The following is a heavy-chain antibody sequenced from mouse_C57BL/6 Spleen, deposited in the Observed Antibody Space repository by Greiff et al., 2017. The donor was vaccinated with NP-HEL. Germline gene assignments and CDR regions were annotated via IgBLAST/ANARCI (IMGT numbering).Heavy chain of an antibody. CDR1: GYAFSSSW. D-gene: IGHD1-1*01. J-gene: IGHJ3*01. Sequence: QVHVKQPGPELVKPGASVKISCKASGYAFSSSWMNWVKQRPGKGLEWIGRIYPGDGDTNYNRKFKGKATLTADKSSSTAYMQLSSLTAEDSAVYFWATAGSSYSFAYWGQGTLVTVSA. V-gene: IGHV1-82*01. CDR2: IYPGDGDT. CDR3: ATAGSSYSFAY.